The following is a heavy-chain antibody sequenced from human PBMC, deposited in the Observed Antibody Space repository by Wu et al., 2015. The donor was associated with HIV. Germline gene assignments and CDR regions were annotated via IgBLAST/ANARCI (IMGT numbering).Heavy chain of an antibody. V-gene: IGHV1-2*02. CDR1: GYTFTAYY. CDR2: VNPASGDT. Sequence: QVQLVQSGTEVKKSGASVKVSRKTSGYTFTAYYIHRVRQAPGRGLEWMGWVNPASGDTKFAQSFQTRITVTSDTSTNTVNLVLAGLQSNDTATYFCARDWQFQVSFGDFYMDIWGNGTTVIVS. J-gene: IGHJ6*03. D-gene: IGHD2-2*01. CDR3: ARDWQFQVSFGDFYMDI.